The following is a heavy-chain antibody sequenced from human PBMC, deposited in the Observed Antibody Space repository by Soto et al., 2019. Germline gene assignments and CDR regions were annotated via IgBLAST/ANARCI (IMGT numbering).Heavy chain of an antibody. J-gene: IGHJ4*02. D-gene: IGHD2-15*01. CDR3: AYDGKRSTRKGLWGDEIVVATLN. CDR2: INHSGST. Sequence: QVQLQQWGAGLLKPSETLSLTCAVYGGSFTTYSWSWIRQPPGKGLEWIGEINHSGSTNYNPSLGSRVTIAVVPSKHQFSLKLNSVTAADTAVYYCAYDGKRSTRKGLWGDEIVVATLNWGQGTLVTVSS. CDR1: GGSFTTYS. V-gene: IGHV4-34*01.